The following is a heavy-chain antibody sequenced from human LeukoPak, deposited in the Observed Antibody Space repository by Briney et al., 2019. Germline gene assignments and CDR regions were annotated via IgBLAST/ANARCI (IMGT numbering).Heavy chain of an antibody. J-gene: IGHJ4*02. V-gene: IGHV4-59*01. Sequence: SETLSLTCTVSGGSISSYYWSWIRQPPGKGLEWIGYIYYSGSTNYNPSLKSRVTISVDTSKNQFSLKLSSVTAADTAVYYCASHEAAGTNFDYWGQGTLVTVSS. CDR2: IYYSGST. D-gene: IGHD6-13*01. CDR1: GGSISSYY. CDR3: ASHEAAGTNFDY.